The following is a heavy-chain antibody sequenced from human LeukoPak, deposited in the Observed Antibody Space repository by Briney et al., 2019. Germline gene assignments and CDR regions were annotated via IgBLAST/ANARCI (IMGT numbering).Heavy chain of an antibody. CDR1: GGSISSGDYY. Sequence: SETLSLTCTVSGGSISSGDYYWSWIRQPPGKGLEWIGYIYYSGSTYYNPSLKSRVTISVDTSKNQFSLKLSSVTAADTAVYYCARDSAVTTIGLDYWGQGTLVTVSS. J-gene: IGHJ4*02. CDR2: IYYSGST. D-gene: IGHD4-17*01. CDR3: ARDSAVTTIGLDY. V-gene: IGHV4-30-4*01.